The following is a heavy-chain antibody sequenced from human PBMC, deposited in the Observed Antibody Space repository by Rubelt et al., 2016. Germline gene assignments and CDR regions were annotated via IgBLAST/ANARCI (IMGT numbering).Heavy chain of an antibody. Sequence: QVQLQESGPGLVKPSETLSLTCTVSGGSISSYYWSWIRQPPGKGLEWIGYIYYSGSTHYNPSLKSRATISVDTSKNQFSLKLSSVTAADTAVDYCGRSPPSSSSDPDYWGQGTLVTVSS. CDR1: GGSISSYY. J-gene: IGHJ4*02. D-gene: IGHD6-6*01. CDR3: GRSPPSSSSDPDY. V-gene: IGHV4-59*01. CDR2: IYYSGST.